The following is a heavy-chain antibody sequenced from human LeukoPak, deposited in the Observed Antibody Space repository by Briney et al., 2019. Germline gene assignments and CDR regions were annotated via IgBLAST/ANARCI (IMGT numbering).Heavy chain of an antibody. V-gene: IGHV3-30-3*01. CDR2: ISYDGSNK. D-gene: IGHD6-13*01. CDR3: ARVKGGIAAAGNYFDY. Sequence: PGGSLRLSCAASGFTFSSYAMHWVRQAPGKGLEWVAVISYDGSNKYYADSVKGRFTISRDNSKNTLHLQMISLRTEDTAVYYCARVKGGIAAAGNYFDYWGQGTLVTVSS. J-gene: IGHJ4*02. CDR1: GFTFSSYA.